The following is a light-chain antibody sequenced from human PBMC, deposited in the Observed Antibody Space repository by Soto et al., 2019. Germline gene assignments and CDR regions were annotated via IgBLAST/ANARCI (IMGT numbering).Light chain of an antibody. V-gene: IGKV1-5*03. CDR3: QQYNSFPT. CDR2: KAP. CDR1: QSITTW. Sequence: DIQMTQSPSTLSASVGDRVTITCRASQSITTWLAWHQQKPGKAPKLLIYKAPRLERGDPSRFSGSGSGTEFTLTISSLQPDDFATYYCQQYNSFPTFGQGTKVEIK. J-gene: IGKJ1*01.